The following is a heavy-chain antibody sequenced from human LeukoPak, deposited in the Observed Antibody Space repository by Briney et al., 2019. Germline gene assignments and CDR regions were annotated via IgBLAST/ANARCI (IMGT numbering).Heavy chain of an antibody. D-gene: IGHD3-22*01. CDR2: ISGSGGST. CDR3: AKGLGGYYLTFDY. V-gene: IGHV3-23*01. Sequence: GGSLRLSCAASGFTFSSYATSWVRQAPGKGLEWVSAISGSGGSTYYADSVKGRFTISRDNSKNTLYLQMNSLRAEDTAVYYCAKGLGGYYLTFDYWGQGTLVTVSS. CDR1: GFTFSSYA. J-gene: IGHJ4*02.